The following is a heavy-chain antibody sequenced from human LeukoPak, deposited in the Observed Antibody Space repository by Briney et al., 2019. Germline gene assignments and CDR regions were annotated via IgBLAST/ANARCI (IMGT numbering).Heavy chain of an antibody. J-gene: IGHJ4*02. CDR3: ARANIVCGGDCYYFDY. V-gene: IGHV4-4*07. CDR2: IYTSGST. D-gene: IGHD2-21*01. Sequence: SETLSLTCTVSGGSISSYYWSWIRQPPGKGLEWIGRIYTSGSTNYNPSLKSRVTMSVDTSKNQFSLKLSSVTAADTAVYYCARANIVCGGDCYYFDYWGQGTLVTVSS. CDR1: GGSISSYY.